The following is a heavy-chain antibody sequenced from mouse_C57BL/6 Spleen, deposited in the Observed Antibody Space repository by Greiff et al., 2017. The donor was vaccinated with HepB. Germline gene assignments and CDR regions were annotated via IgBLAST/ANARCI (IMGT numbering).Heavy chain of an antibody. D-gene: IGHD4-1*01. CDR2: ISSGSSTI. CDR3: ARKLWDY. Sequence: EVKLMESGGGLVKPGGSLKLSCAASGFTFSDYGMHWVRQAPEKGLEWVAYISSGSSTIYYADSVKGRFTISRDNAKNTLFLQMTSLRSEDTAMYYCARKLWDYWGQGTTLTVSS. J-gene: IGHJ2*01. V-gene: IGHV5-17*01. CDR1: GFTFSDYG.